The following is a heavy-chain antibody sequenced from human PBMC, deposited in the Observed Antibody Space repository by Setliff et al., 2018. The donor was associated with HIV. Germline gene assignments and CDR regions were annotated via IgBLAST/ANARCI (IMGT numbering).Heavy chain of an antibody. D-gene: IGHD5-18*01. CDR2: VFHSGST. Sequence: PSETLSLTCAVSGGSISSNKWWSWVRQPPGKGLEWIGSVFHSGSTYCNPSLKSRVTMSVDTSKNQFSLKLSSVTAADTAVYYCARDAERGYSYGYDYWGQGTLVTVSS. J-gene: IGHJ4*02. CDR1: GGSISSNKW. CDR3: ARDAERGYSYGYDY. V-gene: IGHV4-4*02.